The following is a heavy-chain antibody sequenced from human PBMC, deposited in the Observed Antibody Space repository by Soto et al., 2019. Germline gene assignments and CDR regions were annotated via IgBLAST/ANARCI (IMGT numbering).Heavy chain of an antibody. CDR1: GGSISSSSYY. CDR3: ARGGGGSSLEYYYMDV. CDR2: IYYSGST. V-gene: IGHV4-39*01. Sequence: SETLSLTCTVSGGSISSSSYYWGWIRQPPGKGLEWIGSIYYSGSTYYNPSLKSRVTISVDTSKNQFSLKLSSVTAADTAVYYCARGGGGSSLEYYYMDVWGKGTTVTVSS. D-gene: IGHD6-6*01. J-gene: IGHJ6*03.